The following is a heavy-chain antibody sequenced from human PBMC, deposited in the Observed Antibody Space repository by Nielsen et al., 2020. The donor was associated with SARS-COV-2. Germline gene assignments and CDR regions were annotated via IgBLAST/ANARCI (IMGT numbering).Heavy chain of an antibody. V-gene: IGHV3-23*01. CDR1: GFPLNIYA. J-gene: IGHJ3*01. Sequence: GGSLRLSCAASGFPLNIYAMAWVRRAPGRGLQWVTGVSASGGSTYYTDSVKGRFSISRDNSKNTLFLQMHSLRVEDTAVYYCAKDGVVRGDALDLWGQGTMVTVSS. D-gene: IGHD3-10*01. CDR2: VSASGGST. CDR3: AKDGVVRGDALDL.